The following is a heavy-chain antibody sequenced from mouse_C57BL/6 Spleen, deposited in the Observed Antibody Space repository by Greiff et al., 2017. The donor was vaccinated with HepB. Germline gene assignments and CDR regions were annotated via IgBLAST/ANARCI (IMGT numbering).Heavy chain of an antibody. V-gene: IGHV1-59*01. Sequence: QVQLQQPGAELVRPGTSVKLSCKASGYTFTSYWMHWVKQRPGQGLEWIGVIDPSDSYTNYNQKFKGKATLPVDTSSSTAYMQLSSLTSEDSAVYYCARRWDDTWFAYWGQGTLVTVSA. J-gene: IGHJ3*01. CDR2: IDPSDSYT. CDR3: ARRWDDTWFAY. CDR1: GYTFTSYW. D-gene: IGHD4-1*01.